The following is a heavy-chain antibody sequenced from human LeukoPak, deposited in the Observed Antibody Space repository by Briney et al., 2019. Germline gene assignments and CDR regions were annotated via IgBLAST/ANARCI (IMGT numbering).Heavy chain of an antibody. CDR2: ISANNGNT. CDR1: GGTFSSYA. D-gene: IGHD3-9*01. CDR3: ARFDYDILTGYIDY. V-gene: IGHV1-18*01. J-gene: IGHJ4*02. Sequence: GSVKVSCKASGGTFSSYAISWVRQAPGQGLEWVGRISANNGNTNYAQKLQGRVTMTTDTSTSTAYIELRSLRSDDTAVYYWARFDYDILTGYIDYWGQGTLVTVSS.